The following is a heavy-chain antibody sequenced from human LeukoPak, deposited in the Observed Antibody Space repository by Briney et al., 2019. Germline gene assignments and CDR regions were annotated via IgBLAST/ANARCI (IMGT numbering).Heavy chain of an antibody. V-gene: IGHV3-23*01. D-gene: IGHD3-3*01. J-gene: IGHJ4*02. CDR3: AKKSAIFGVVLIEGFDY. CDR1: GFTFSSYG. Sequence: QAGGTLRLSCAASGFTFSSYGMSWVRQAPGKGLEWVSAISGSGGSTYYADSVKGRFTISRDNSKNTLYLQMNSLRAEDTAVYYCAKKSAIFGVVLIEGFDYWGQGTLVTVSS. CDR2: ISGSGGST.